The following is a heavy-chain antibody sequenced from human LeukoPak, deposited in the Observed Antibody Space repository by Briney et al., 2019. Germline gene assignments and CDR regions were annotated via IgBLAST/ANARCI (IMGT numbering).Heavy chain of an antibody. CDR2: IYSGGST. CDR3: ARGLYSSSWLIDY. Sequence: GGSLRLSCAASGFTVSSNYMSWVRQAPGKGLEWVSVIYSGGSTYYADSVKGRFTISRDNSKDTLYLQMNSLRAEDTAVYYCARGLYSSSWLIDYWGQGTLVTVSS. D-gene: IGHD6-13*01. CDR1: GFTVSSNY. J-gene: IGHJ4*02. V-gene: IGHV3-53*01.